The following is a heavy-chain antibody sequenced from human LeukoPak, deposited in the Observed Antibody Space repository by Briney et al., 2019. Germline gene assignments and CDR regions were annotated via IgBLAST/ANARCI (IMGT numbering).Heavy chain of an antibody. CDR1: GFTVSSNY. J-gene: IGHJ4*02. CDR2: IYSGGNT. D-gene: IGHD3-22*01. V-gene: IGHV3-53*01. CDR3: ARNYFDSSGYYYELDY. Sequence: SGGSLRLSCAVSGFTVSSNYMTWVRQAPGKGLEWVSVIYSGGNTYYADSVRGRFTISRDNSKNTLYLQMNSLRAEDTAVYYCARNYFDSSGYYYELDYWGQGTLVTVSS.